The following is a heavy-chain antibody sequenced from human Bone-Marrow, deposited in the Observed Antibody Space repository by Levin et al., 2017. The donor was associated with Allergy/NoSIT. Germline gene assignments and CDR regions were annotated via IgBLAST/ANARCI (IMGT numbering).Heavy chain of an antibody. Sequence: PSETLSLTCSVSGGSTRSPDHYWAWIRQAPGKGLEWIGTIFYSGTDRYNPSLRSRVSISIDTSKNQFSLKLRSATAADTAIYYCARDRAYGDIQFGLDSWGQGTQVTVSS. D-gene: IGHD4-17*01. CDR1: GGSTRSPDHY. V-gene: IGHV4-30-4*01. CDR2: IFYSGTD. J-gene: IGHJ5*01. CDR3: ARDRAYGDIQFGLDS.